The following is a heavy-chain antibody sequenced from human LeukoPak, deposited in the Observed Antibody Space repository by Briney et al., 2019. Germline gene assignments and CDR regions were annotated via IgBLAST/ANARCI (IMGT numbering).Heavy chain of an antibody. CDR2: ISYDGSNK. Sequence: PGGSLRLSCAASGFTFSSYGMHWVRQAPGKGLEWVAVISYDGSNKYYADSVKGRFTISRDNSKNTLYLQVNSLRAEDTAVYYCAKDRNSSSWYRYYYYGMDVWGQGTTVTVSS. CDR3: AKDRNSSSWYRYYYYGMDV. D-gene: IGHD6-13*01. CDR1: GFTFSSYG. J-gene: IGHJ6*02. V-gene: IGHV3-30*18.